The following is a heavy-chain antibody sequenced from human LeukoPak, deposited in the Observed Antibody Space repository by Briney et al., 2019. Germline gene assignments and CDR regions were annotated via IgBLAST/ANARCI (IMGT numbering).Heavy chain of an antibody. CDR2: IYPGDSDT. V-gene: IGHV5-51*01. D-gene: IGHD5-24*01. CDR3: ARYEGDGYNKFFDY. CDR1: GYIFTSYW. Sequence: HGESLKISCKGSGYIFTSYWIGWVRQMPGKGLEWMGIIYPGDSDTRYSPSFQGQVTISVDKSITTAYLRWSSLKASDTAMYYCARYEGDGYNKFFDYWGQGTLVTVSS. J-gene: IGHJ4*02.